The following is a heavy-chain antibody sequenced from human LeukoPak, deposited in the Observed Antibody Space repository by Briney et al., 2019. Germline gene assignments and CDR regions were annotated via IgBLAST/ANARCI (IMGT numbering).Heavy chain of an antibody. CDR3: ARSGWRKYQLNWFDP. D-gene: IGHD2-2*01. Sequence: SETLSLTCTVSGGSVSSGSYYWSWIRHPPGNGLEWLGYIYYSGSTNSNPSLKSRVTISVDTSKTQSSLKLSSVTAADTAVYYCARSGWRKYQLNWFDPWGQGTLVTVSS. CDR2: IYYSGST. J-gene: IGHJ5*02. V-gene: IGHV4-61*01. CDR1: GGSVSSGSYY.